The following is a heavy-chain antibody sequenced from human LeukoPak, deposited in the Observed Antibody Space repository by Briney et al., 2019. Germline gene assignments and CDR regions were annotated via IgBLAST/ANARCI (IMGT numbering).Heavy chain of an antibody. V-gene: IGHV4-39*01. Sequence: SETLSLTCTVSGGSISSSGYYWVWIRQPPGKGLEWIGSIYYSGTTYYNPSLKSRVTISVDTSKNQFSLKLSSVTAADTAVYYCARKQGSSDSTLFDYWGQGTLVTVSS. J-gene: IGHJ4*02. D-gene: IGHD6-19*01. CDR1: GGSISSSGYY. CDR3: ARKQGSSDSTLFDY. CDR2: IYYSGTT.